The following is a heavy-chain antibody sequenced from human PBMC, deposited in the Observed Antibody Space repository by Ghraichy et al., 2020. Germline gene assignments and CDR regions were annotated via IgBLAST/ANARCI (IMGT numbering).Heavy chain of an antibody. CDR1: GGSISSYY. V-gene: IGHV4-59*01. CDR2: IYYSGST. CDR3: ARDREPFDP. J-gene: IGHJ5*02. Sequence: SETLSLTCTVSGGSISSYYWSWIRQPPGKGLEWIGYIYYSGSTNYNPSLKSRVTISVDTSKNQFSLKLSSVTAADTAVYYCARDREPFDPWGQGTLVTVSS.